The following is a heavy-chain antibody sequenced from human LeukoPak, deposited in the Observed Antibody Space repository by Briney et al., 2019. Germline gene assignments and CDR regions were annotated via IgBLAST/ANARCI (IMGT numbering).Heavy chain of an antibody. V-gene: IGHV4-61*08. CDR2: IYYSGST. CDR3: ARDPYGMDV. Sequence: SETLSLTCTVSGGSVSSSGYYWSWIRQPPGKGLEWIAYIYYSGSTNYNPSLKSRVTISVDTSKNRFSLKMRSVTAADTAVYYCARDPYGMDVWGKGTTVTVSS. CDR1: GGSVSSSGYY. J-gene: IGHJ6*04.